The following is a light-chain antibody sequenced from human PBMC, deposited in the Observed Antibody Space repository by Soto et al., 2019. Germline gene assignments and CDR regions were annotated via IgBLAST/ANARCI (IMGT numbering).Light chain of an antibody. CDR3: SSYTGSTNYV. J-gene: IGLJ1*01. CDR1: SSDVGIYNY. V-gene: IGLV2-14*01. CDR2: QVT. Sequence: QSVLTQPASVSGSPGQSITISCTGTSSDVGIYNYVSWYQQHPGKAPKLMIYQVTNRPSGVSNRFSGSKSGNTASLTISGLQAEDEADYYCSSYTGSTNYVFGTGTTVTVL.